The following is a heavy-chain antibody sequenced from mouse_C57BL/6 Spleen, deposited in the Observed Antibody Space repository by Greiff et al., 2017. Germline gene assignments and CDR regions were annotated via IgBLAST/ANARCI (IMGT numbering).Heavy chain of an antibody. D-gene: IGHD1-1*01. CDR3: ARAIDDGSSYDCCAMDY. V-gene: IGHV1-72*01. CDR2: IDPNSGGS. J-gene: IGHJ4*01. Sequence: QVQLQQPGAELVKPGASVKLSCKASGYTFTSYWMHWVKQRPGRGLEWIGRIDPNSGGSKYNEQFKSKATLTVDKPSSTAYMQLSSLTSEDSAVYYCARAIDDGSSYDCCAMDYWGQGTSVTVSS. CDR1: GYTFTSYW.